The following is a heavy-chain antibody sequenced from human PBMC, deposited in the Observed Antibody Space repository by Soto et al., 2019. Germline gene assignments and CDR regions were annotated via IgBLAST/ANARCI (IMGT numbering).Heavy chain of an antibody. D-gene: IGHD3-22*01. CDR3: AREAHLHYYDSSGYYQPLYYFDY. CDR2: IYYSGST. J-gene: IGHJ4*02. CDR1: GGSISSGGYY. V-gene: IGHV4-31*03. Sequence: QVQLQESGPGLVKPSQTLSLTCTVSGGSISSGGYYWSWIRQHPGKGLEWIGYIYYSGSTYYNPSLKSRVTISVDTSKNQFSLKLSSVTAADTAVYYCAREAHLHYYDSSGYYQPLYYFDYWGQGTLVTVSS.